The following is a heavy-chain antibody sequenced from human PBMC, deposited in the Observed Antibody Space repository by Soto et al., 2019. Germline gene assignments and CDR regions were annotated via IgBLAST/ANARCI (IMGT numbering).Heavy chain of an antibody. J-gene: IGHJ4*02. Sequence: LRLSSAASRLTFCDYYMSWIRQAPGKGLKWVSYISSSGSTIYYADSVKGRFTISKDNDKNSLYLQMNSLRAEDTAVYYCAREIVAGTEDLGYWGQGTLVTVSS. CDR2: ISSSGSTI. CDR1: RLTFCDYY. D-gene: IGHD6-19*01. V-gene: IGHV3-11*01. CDR3: AREIVAGTEDLGY.